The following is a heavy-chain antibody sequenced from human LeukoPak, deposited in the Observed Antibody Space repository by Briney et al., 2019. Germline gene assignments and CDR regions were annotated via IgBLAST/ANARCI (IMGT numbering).Heavy chain of an antibody. J-gene: IGHJ4*02. CDR1: GFTFSSYS. CDR2: IYSGGST. Sequence: GGSLRLSCAASGFTFSSYSMNWFRQAPGKGLEWVSVIYSGGSTYYADSVKGRFTISRDNSKNTLYLQMNSLRAEDTAVYYCARDLWSGYLSFDYWGQGTLVTVSS. CDR3: ARDLWSGYLSFDY. V-gene: IGHV3-53*01. D-gene: IGHD3-3*01.